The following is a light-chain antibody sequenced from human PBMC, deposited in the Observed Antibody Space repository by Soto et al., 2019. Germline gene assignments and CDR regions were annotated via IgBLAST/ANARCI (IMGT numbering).Light chain of an antibody. J-gene: IGKJ1*01. CDR1: QSISSW. CDR3: QQYNNYWT. CDR2: KAS. V-gene: IGKV1-5*03. Sequence: DIQMTQSPSTLSASVGDRVTITCRSSQSISSWLAWYQQKPGKAPKLLIYKASSLESGVPSRFSGSGSGTEFTLTISSLQPDDFAAYCCQQYNNYWTCGQGTKVDIK.